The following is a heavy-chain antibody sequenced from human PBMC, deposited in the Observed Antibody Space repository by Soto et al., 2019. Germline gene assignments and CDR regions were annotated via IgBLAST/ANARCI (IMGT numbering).Heavy chain of an antibody. J-gene: IGHJ4*02. CDR1: GGSVSSGSYY. CDR3: AREHVDDSSGYYYGSFDY. D-gene: IGHD3-22*01. Sequence: PSETLSLTCTVSGGSVSSGSYYWSWIRQPPGKGLEWIGYIYYSGSTNYNPSLKSRVTISVDTSKNQFSLKLSSVTAADTAVYYCAREHVDDSSGYYYGSFDYWGQGTLVTVSS. CDR2: IYYSGST. V-gene: IGHV4-61*01.